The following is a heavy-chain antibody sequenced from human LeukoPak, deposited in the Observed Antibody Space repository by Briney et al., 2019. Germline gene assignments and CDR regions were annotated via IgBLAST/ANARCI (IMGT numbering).Heavy chain of an antibody. D-gene: IGHD5-18*01. CDR2: ISWNSGSI. CDR3: AKDGGGYSYGYFDY. V-gene: IGHV3-9*01. J-gene: IGHJ4*02. CDR1: GFTFDDYD. Sequence: PGGYLRLSCAASGFTFDDYDMHWVRQAPGQGLKGVSGISWNSGSIGYADSVKGRVTISRDNAKNSLYLQMNSLRAEDTALYYCAKDGGGYSYGYFDYWGQGTLVTVSS.